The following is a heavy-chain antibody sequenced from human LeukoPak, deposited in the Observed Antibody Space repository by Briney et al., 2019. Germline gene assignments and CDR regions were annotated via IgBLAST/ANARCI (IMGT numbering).Heavy chain of an antibody. D-gene: IGHD3-22*01. J-gene: IGHJ4*02. CDR1: GDSISSFH. CDR2: IYTSGST. V-gene: IGHV4-4*07. CDR3: ASEAYYYDSSGYYKY. Sequence: PSETLSLTCTVSGDSISSFHWSWIRQPAGKGLEWIGRIYTSGSTNYNPSLKSRVTMSVDTSKNQFSLKLSSVTAADTAVYYCASEAYYYDSSGYYKYWGQGTLVTVSS.